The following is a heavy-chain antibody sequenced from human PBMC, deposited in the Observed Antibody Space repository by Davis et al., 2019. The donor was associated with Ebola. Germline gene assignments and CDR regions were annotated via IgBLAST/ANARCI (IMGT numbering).Heavy chain of an antibody. D-gene: IGHD2-2*01. Sequence: PGGSLRLSCAASGLTFSNAWMTWVRQAPGKGLEWVGRIKSKTDGATTDYAAPVKGRFTISRDDSKNTLYLQMNSLRAEDTAVYYCASLFRCSSTSCSYHYYYYMDVWGKGTTVTVSS. CDR2: IKSKTDGATT. V-gene: IGHV3-15*01. J-gene: IGHJ6*03. CDR1: GLTFSNAW. CDR3: ASLFRCSSTSCSYHYYYYMDV.